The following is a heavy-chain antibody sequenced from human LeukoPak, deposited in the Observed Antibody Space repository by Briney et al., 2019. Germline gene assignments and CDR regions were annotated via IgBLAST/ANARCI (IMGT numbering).Heavy chain of an antibody. V-gene: IGHV1-18*01. Sequence: ASVKVSCKASGYTFTSYGINWVRQAPGQGLEWMGWISEYNGNTNYAQKVQGRVTMTKDTSTSTAYMELRSLRSDDTAVYYCARFGLGKHIEVAGIPFDIWGQGTMVTVSS. CDR3: ARFGLGKHIEVAGIPFDI. CDR1: GYTFTSYG. D-gene: IGHD6-19*01. CDR2: ISEYNGNT. J-gene: IGHJ3*02.